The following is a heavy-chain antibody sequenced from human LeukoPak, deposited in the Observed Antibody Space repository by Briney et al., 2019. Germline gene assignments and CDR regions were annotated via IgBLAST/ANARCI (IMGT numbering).Heavy chain of an antibody. CDR2: ISGSGRST. V-gene: IGHV3-23*01. Sequence: GGSLRLSCAASGFTFSSYAMSWVRQAPGKGLEWVSAISGSGRSTYYADSVKGRFTISRDNSKNTLYLQMNSLRAEDTAVYYCAKDPGYSSGWYFDYWGQGTLVTVSS. D-gene: IGHD6-19*01. CDR3: AKDPGYSSGWYFDY. J-gene: IGHJ4*02. CDR1: GFTFSSYA.